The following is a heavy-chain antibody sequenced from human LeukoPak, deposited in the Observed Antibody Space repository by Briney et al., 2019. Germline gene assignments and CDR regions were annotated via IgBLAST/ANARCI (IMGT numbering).Heavy chain of an antibody. J-gene: IGHJ6*02. Sequence: GASLRLSCAASGFTFSSYAMSWVRQAPGKGLEWVSAISGSGGSTYYADSVKGRFTISRDNSKNTLYLQMNSLRAEDTAVYYCAKDAGLRMAFLLQYYYYGMDVWGQGTTVTVSS. CDR2: ISGSGGST. V-gene: IGHV3-23*01. CDR3: AKDAGLRMAFLLQYYYYGMDV. D-gene: IGHD5-24*01. CDR1: GFTFSSYA.